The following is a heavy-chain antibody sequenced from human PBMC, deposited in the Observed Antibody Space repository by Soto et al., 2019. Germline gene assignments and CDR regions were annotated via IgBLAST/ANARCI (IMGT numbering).Heavy chain of an antibody. CDR2: IIPIFGTA. V-gene: IGHV1-69*13. Sequence: GASVKVSCKASGGTFSSYAISWVRQAPGQGLEWMGGIIPIFGTANYAQKFQGRVTITADESTSTAYMELSSLRSEDTAVYYCARDRVGNYYGSGSYYNRGMDVWGQGTTVTVSS. CDR1: GGTFSSYA. CDR3: ARDRVGNYYGSGSYYNRGMDV. J-gene: IGHJ6*02. D-gene: IGHD3-10*01.